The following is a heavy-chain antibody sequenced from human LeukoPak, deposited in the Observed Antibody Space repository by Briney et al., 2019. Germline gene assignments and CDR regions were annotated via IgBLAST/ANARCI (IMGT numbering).Heavy chain of an antibody. V-gene: IGHV3-53*01. CDR3: ARGEIQLWLGAFDI. D-gene: IGHD5-18*01. J-gene: IGHJ3*02. CDR1: GFTVSSNY. CDR2: IYNGGST. Sequence: GGSLRLSCAASGFTVSSNYMSWVRQAPGKGLEWVSVIYNGGSTYYADSVKGRFTISRDNSKNTLYLQMNSLRAEDTAVHYCARGEIQLWLGAFDIWGQGTMVTVSS.